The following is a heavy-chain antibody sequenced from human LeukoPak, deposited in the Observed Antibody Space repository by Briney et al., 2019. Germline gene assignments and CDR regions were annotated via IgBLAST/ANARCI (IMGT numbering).Heavy chain of an antibody. CDR3: ARSDCSSTSCYAFDI. CDR2: IYYSGST. Sequence: SETLSLTCTVSGCSFSSSSYSWGWIRQPPGKGLEWIGSIYYSGSTYYNPSLKSRVTISVDTSKNQFSLKLSSVTAADTAVYYCARSDCSSTSCYAFDIWGQGTMVTVSS. J-gene: IGHJ3*02. CDR1: GCSFSSSSYS. D-gene: IGHD2-2*01. V-gene: IGHV4-39*01.